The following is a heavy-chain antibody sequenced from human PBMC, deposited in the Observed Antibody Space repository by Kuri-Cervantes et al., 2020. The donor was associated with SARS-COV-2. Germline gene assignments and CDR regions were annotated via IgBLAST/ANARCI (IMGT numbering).Heavy chain of an antibody. CDR3: ARLDYLD. D-gene: IGHD3-16*01. J-gene: IGHJ4*02. CDR1: GFTFRNYS. V-gene: IGHV3-48*02. Sequence: GESLKISCAASGFTFRNYSLNWVRQAPGKGLERVSYISGSSRTTFYAESVKGRFTISRDNAKNSLYLQMNSLRDEDTAVYYCARLDYLDWGQGTLVTVSS. CDR2: ISGSSRTT.